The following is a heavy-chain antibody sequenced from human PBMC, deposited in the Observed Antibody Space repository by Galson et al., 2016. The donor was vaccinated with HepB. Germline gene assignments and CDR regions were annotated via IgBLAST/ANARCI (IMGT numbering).Heavy chain of an antibody. CDR3: AKVGDGYIRYYDS. J-gene: IGHJ4*02. D-gene: IGHD5-24*01. Sequence: SLRLSCAASGFTFSNYAMTWVRQAPGKGLEGVSAITASGAVTYYADSVKGRFTLSRDTSKNTLYLQMDSLRVEDTAIYDWAKVGDGYIRYYDSWGQGTRVTV. CDR1: GFTFSNYA. V-gene: IGHV3-23*01. CDR2: ITASGAVT.